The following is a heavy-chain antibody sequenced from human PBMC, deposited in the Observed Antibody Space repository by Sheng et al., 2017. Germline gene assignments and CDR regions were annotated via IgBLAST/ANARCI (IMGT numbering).Heavy chain of an antibody. V-gene: IGHV1-69*05. J-gene: IGHJ6*03. CDR1: GGTFSSYA. CDR2: IIPIFGTA. D-gene: IGHD1-7*01. CDR3: ARVRGLELRPYYYYMDV. Sequence: QVQLVQSGAEVKKPGSSVKVSCKASGGTFSSYAISWVRQAPGQGLEWMGGIIPIFGTANYAQKFQGRVTITTDESTSTAYMELSSLRSEDTAVYYCARVRGLELRPYYYYMDVWGKGTTVTVSS.